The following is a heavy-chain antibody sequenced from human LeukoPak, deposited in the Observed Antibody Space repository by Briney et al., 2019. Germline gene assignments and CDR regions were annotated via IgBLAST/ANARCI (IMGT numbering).Heavy chain of an antibody. CDR1: GGSISSGSYY. CDR2: MYYSGTT. J-gene: IGHJ4*02. CDR3: ARHPPRDGSAFDY. V-gene: IGHV4-39*01. Sequence: SETLSLTCTVSGGSISSGSYYWGWIRQPPGKGLEWIASMYYSGTTFYSPSLKSRVTISVDTSKNQLSLKLGSVTAADTAVYYCARHPPRDGSAFDYWGQGTLVTVSS.